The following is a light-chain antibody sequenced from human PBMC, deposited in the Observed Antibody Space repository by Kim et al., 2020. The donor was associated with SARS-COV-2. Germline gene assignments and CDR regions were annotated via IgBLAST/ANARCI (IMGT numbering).Light chain of an antibody. J-gene: IGKJ2*01. V-gene: IGKV1-8*01. Sequence: SASVGDRVTITCRASQDISTYLAWYQQKPGKAPRLLIYGASTLQGGVPSTFSGSGSGTGFTLTITCLQSEDFATYYCQQYYGYPYTFGQGTKLEI. CDR3: QQYYGYPYT. CDR2: GAS. CDR1: QDISTY.